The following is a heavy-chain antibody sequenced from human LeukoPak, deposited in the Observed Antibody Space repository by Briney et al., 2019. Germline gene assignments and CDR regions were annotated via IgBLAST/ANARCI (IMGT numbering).Heavy chain of an antibody. V-gene: IGHV1-69*05. Sequence: SVKVPCKASGGTFSSYAISWVRQAPGQGLEWMGGIIPIFGTANYAQKFQGRVTITTDESTSTAYMELSSLRSEDTAVYYCARDNYAGANWFDPWGQGTLVTVSS. CDR2: IIPIFGTA. CDR1: GGTFSSYA. J-gene: IGHJ5*02. CDR3: ARDNYAGANWFDP. D-gene: IGHD1-7*01.